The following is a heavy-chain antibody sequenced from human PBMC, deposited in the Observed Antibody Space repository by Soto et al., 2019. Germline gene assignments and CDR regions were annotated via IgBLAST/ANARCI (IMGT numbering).Heavy chain of an antibody. D-gene: IGHD2-8*01. J-gene: IGHJ4*02. Sequence: ASVKVSCKASGGTFSSYAISWVRQAPGQGLEWMGGIIPSFGTANYAQKFQGRVTITADTSTSTAYMELSSLRSEDTAVYYCARSKVCTNSVCYSSYIDYWGQGTLVTVS. CDR3: ARSKVCTNSVCYSSYIDY. CDR1: GGTFSSYA. V-gene: IGHV1-69*06. CDR2: IIPSFGTA.